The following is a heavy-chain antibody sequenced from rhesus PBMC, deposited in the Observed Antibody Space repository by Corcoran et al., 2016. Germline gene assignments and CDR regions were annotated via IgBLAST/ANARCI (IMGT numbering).Heavy chain of an antibody. CDR3: ARSIEYCSGGVCYSQYYFDY. J-gene: IGHJ4*01. CDR1: GFSLSTSGMG. D-gene: IGHD2-39*02. Sequence: QVTLKESGPALVKPTQTLTLTCTFSGFSLSTSGMGVGWIRQPSRKTLEWLAHIYWDDDKRDSTSLKSRLTISKDTSKNQVVLTMTNMDPVDTATYYCARSIEYCSGGVCYSQYYFDYWGQGVLVTVSS. CDR2: IYWDDDK. V-gene: IGHV2-1*01.